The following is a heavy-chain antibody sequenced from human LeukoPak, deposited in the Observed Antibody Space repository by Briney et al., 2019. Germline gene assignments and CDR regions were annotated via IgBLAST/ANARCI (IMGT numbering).Heavy chain of an antibody. CDR2: TSGRTGAT. CDR1: GFTFTTNA. J-gene: IGHJ4*02. V-gene: IGHV3-23*01. CDR3: AKCGNSGCHLIDY. Sequence: PGGSLRLSCAASGFTFTTNAMSWVRQAPGKGLECVSATSGRTGATYYADSEKGRFTISRDNSKSILYLQMDSLRAEDTAVYYCAKCGNSGCHLIDYWGQGTLVTVSS. D-gene: IGHD5-12*01.